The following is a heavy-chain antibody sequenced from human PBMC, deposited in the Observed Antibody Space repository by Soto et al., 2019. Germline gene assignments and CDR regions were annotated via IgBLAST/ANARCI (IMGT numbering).Heavy chain of an antibody. Sequence: PGGSLRLSCAASGFTISSNAMDWVGQAPGKGLEWVSAISDRGDTTHYADSVKGRFTISRDTSKNTLYLQLNALRAEDTAVYYCAKDGFEDYGLEVWGQGTTVTVSS. D-gene: IGHD3-3*01. CDR2: ISDRGDTT. CDR3: AKDGFEDYGLEV. V-gene: IGHV3-23*01. CDR1: GFTISSNA. J-gene: IGHJ6*02.